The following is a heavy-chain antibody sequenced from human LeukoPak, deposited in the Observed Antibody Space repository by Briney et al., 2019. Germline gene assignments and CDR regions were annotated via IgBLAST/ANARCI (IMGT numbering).Heavy chain of an antibody. CDR1: GDSMTNFF. D-gene: IGHD3-10*01. Sequence: SETLSLTCTVSGDSMTNFFWSWIRQPPGKGLEWIGYIYYSGSTNYNPSLKSRVTISVDTSKNQFSLKLSSVTAADTAVYYCARGGGGGLWFGDLIWGQGTLVTVSS. CDR3: ARGGGGGLWFGDLI. V-gene: IGHV4-59*01. J-gene: IGHJ4*02. CDR2: IYYSGST.